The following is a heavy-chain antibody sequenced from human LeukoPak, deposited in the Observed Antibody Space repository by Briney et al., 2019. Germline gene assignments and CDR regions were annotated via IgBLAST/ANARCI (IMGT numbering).Heavy chain of an antibody. CDR2: IYYSGST. CDR3: ARTKGGIDYYGSGPWEFDP. V-gene: IGHV4-31*03. D-gene: IGHD3-10*01. CDR1: GGSISSGGYY. J-gene: IGHJ5*02. Sequence: SETLSPTCTVSGGSISSGGYYWSWIRQHPGKGLEWIGYIYYSGSTYYNPSLKSRVTISVDTSKNQFSLKLSSVTAADTAVYYCARTKGGIDYYGSGPWEFDPWGQGTLVTVSS.